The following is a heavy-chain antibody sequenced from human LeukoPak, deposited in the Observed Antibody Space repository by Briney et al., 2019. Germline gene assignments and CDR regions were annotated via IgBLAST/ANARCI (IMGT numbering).Heavy chain of an antibody. Sequence: SETLSLTCTVSGGSISSYYWSWIRQPPEKGLEWIGYIYCSGSTNYNPSLKSRVTISVDTSKNQFSLKLSSVTAADTAVYYCARVRVEWELLSHNAFDIWGQGTMVTVSS. D-gene: IGHD1-26*01. CDR3: ARVRVEWELLSHNAFDI. CDR1: GGSISSYY. V-gene: IGHV4-59*01. J-gene: IGHJ3*02. CDR2: IYCSGST.